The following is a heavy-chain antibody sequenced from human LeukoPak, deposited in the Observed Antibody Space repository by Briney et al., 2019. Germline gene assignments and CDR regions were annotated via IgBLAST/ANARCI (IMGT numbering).Heavy chain of an antibody. CDR3: ARRYDYYYYMDV. D-gene: IGHD2-15*01. CDR2: ISYSGST. V-gene: IGHV4-59*01. CDR1: GGSISTYY. Sequence: RSSETLSLTCTVSGGSISTYYWSWIRQPPGKGLEWIGYISYSGSTNYNPSLKSRVTISVDTSKNQFSLKLSSVTAADTAVYYCARRYDYYYYMDVWGKGTTVTVSS. J-gene: IGHJ6*03.